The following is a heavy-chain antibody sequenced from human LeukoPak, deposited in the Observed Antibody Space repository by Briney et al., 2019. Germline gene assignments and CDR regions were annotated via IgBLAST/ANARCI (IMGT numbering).Heavy chain of an antibody. CDR2: INWNGGST. J-gene: IGHJ4*02. CDR3: ARGGSTGWYSFDY. Sequence: PGGSLRLSCVASGFRFDDYCMSWVRQAPGKGLEWVSGINWNGGSTGYADSVKGRFTISRDNAKNSLYLRMNSLRAEDTALYYCARGGSTGWYSFDYWGQGTLVTVSS. V-gene: IGHV3-20*04. D-gene: IGHD6-19*01. CDR1: GFRFDDYC.